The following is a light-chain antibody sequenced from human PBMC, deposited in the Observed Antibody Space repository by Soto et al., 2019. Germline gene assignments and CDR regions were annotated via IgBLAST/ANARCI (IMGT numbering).Light chain of an antibody. J-gene: IGKJ4*01. CDR2: GAS. Sequence: EILLTQSPATLCLSPGARPTLSCRASQSVSSYLAWYQHKPGQAPRLLIYGASSRATGITDRFSGSGSGTDFTLTISRLEPEDFAVYHCQQYGDSPLTFGEGTKVDIK. CDR1: QSVSSY. V-gene: IGKV3-20*01. CDR3: QQYGDSPLT.